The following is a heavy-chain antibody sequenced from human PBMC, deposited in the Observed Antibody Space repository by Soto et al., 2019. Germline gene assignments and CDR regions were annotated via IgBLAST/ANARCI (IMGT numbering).Heavy chain of an antibody. Sequence: GGSLRLSCAASGFTVSSNYMSSVRQAPGKGLEWVSVIYSGGSTYYADSVKGRFTISRDNSKNTLYLQMNSLRAEDTAVYYCARLGYCSSTSCYTAFDIWGQGTMVTVSS. D-gene: IGHD2-2*02. CDR1: GFTVSSNY. J-gene: IGHJ3*02. CDR3: ARLGYCSSTSCYTAFDI. CDR2: IYSGGST. V-gene: IGHV3-53*01.